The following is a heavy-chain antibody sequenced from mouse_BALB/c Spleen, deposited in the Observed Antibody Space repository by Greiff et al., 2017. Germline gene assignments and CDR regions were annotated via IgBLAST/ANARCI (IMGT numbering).Heavy chain of an antibody. Sequence: EVKLVESGPGLVKPSQSLSLTCSVTGYSITSGYYWNWIRQFPGNKLEWMGYISYDGSNNYNPSLKNRISITRDTSKNQFFLKLNSVTTEDTATYYCARAQEGFDYWGQGTTLTVSS. CDR2: ISYDGSN. V-gene: IGHV3-6*02. CDR1: GYSITSGYY. J-gene: IGHJ2*01. CDR3: ARAQEGFDY.